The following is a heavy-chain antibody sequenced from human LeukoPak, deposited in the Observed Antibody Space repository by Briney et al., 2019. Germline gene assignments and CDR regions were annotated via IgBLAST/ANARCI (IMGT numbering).Heavy chain of an antibody. J-gene: IGHJ5*02. CDR2: IIPIFGTA. V-gene: IGHV1-69*13. CDR3: AWSAAYQGWFDP. CDR1: GGTFSSEA. Sequence: ASVKVSCKASGGTFSSEAFIWVRQAPGQGLEWMGGIIPIFGTANYAQKFQGRVTITADESTSTAYMELSSLRSEDTAVYYCAWSAAYQGWFDPWGQGTLVTVSS. D-gene: IGHD2-2*01.